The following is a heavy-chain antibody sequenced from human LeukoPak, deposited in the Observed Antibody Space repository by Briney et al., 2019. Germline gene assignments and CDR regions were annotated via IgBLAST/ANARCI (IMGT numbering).Heavy chain of an antibody. Sequence: GGSLRLSCTASGFTFGDYAMSWFRQVPGKGLEWVGFIRSKAYGGTTEYAASVKGRFTISRDDSKSIAYLQMNSLKTEDTAVYYCTRKYYPSAGWFDPWGQGTLVTVSS. CDR3: TRKYYPSAGWFDP. D-gene: IGHD3-10*01. CDR2: IRSKAYGGTT. J-gene: IGHJ5*02. CDR1: GFTFGDYA. V-gene: IGHV3-49*03.